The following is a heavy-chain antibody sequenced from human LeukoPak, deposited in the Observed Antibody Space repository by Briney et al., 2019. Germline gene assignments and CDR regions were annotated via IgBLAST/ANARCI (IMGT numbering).Heavy chain of an antibody. Sequence: ASVKVSCKASGYTFTSYGISWVRQAPGQGLEWMGWISAYNGNTNYAQKLQGRVTMTTDTSTSTAYMELRSLRSDDTAVYYCARVPSGATTVWFDPWGQGTLVTVSS. J-gene: IGHJ5*02. D-gene: IGHD4-11*01. CDR3: ARVPSGATTVWFDP. CDR2: ISAYNGNT. CDR1: GYTFTSYG. V-gene: IGHV1-18*01.